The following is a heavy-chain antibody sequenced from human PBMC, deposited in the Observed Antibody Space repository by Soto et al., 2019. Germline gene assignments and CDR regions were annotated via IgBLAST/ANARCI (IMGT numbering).Heavy chain of an antibody. CDR2: ISSSGSTI. CDR1: GFTFSDYY. D-gene: IGHD3-3*01. V-gene: IGHV3-11*01. CDR3: ARDRKEGTIFGVVIRPFLYGMDV. J-gene: IGHJ6*02. Sequence: QVQLVESGGGLVKPGGSLRLSCAASGFTFSDYYMSWIRQAPGKGLEWVSYISSSGSTIYYADSVKGRFTISRDNAKNSLYLQMNSLRAEDTAVYYCARDRKEGTIFGVVIRPFLYGMDVWGQGTTVTVSS.